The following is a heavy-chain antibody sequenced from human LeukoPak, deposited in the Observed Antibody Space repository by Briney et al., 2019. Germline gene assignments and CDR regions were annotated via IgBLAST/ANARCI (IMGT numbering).Heavy chain of an antibody. D-gene: IGHD3-16*01. V-gene: IGHV3-21*01. J-gene: IGHJ3*02. CDR3: ARLVRGGGSLDAFDI. CDR2: ITSDSSYM. CDR1: GFTVSSNY. Sequence: PGGSLRLSCAASGFTVSSNYMSWVRQAPGKGLEWVSCITSDSSYMYYADSVKGRFTISRDNAKNSLCLQTNSLRATHTAVSYCARLVRGGGSLDAFDIWGQGTMVTVSS.